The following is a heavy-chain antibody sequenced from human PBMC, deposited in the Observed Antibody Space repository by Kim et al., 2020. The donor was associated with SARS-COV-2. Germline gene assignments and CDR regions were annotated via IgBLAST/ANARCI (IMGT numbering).Heavy chain of an antibody. CDR3: ATGNPVVAAYNWFDP. J-gene: IGHJ5*02. Sequence: ASVKVSCKVSGYTLTELSMHWVRQAPGKGLEWMGGFDPEDGETIHAQKFQGRVTMTEDTSTDTAYMELSSLRSEDTAVYYCATGNPVVAAYNWFDPWGQGTLVTVSS. D-gene: IGHD2-15*01. V-gene: IGHV1-24*01. CDR2: FDPEDGET. CDR1: GYTLTELS.